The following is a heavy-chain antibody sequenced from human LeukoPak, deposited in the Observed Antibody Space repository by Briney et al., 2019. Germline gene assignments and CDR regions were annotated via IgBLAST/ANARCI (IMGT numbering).Heavy chain of an antibody. CDR2: ISTTSSPT. J-gene: IGHJ4*02. CDR3: ARDLDFWSGYIV. D-gene: IGHD3-3*01. CDR1: GFSFSSYS. Sequence: PGGSLRLSCAASGFSFSSYSMNWVRQAPGKGLEWVSHISTTSSPTYYADSVKGRFAMSRDNAKNSVYLQMNSLRAEDTAVYYCARDLDFWSGYIVWGQGTLVTVSS. V-gene: IGHV3-48*04.